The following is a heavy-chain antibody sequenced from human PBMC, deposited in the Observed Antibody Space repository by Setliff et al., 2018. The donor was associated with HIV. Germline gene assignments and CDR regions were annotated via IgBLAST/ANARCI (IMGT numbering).Heavy chain of an antibody. D-gene: IGHD1-26*01. CDR1: GGSISSGGYY. CDR2: IKQDESEM. J-gene: IGHJ3*02. Sequence: PSETLSLTCTVSGGSISSGGYYWSWIRQHPGKGLEWVATIKQDESEMQYVDSVKGRFTISRDNAKNSLYLQMNSLRAEDTAVYYCARNTDVDSVYRPFHIWGQGTMVTVSS. V-gene: IGHV3-7*03. CDR3: ARNTDVDSVYRPFHI.